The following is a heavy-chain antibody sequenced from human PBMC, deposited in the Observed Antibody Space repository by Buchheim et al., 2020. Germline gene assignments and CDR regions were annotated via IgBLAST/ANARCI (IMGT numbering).Heavy chain of an antibody. D-gene: IGHD3-22*01. Sequence: QLQLQESGPGLVKPSETLSLTCTVSGGSISSSSYYWGWIRQPPGKGLEWIGSIYYSGSTYYNPSLKSRVTISVDTSKNQFSLKLSSVTAADTAVYYCARRRLDYYDSSGYYYVEDYWGQGTL. J-gene: IGHJ4*02. CDR3: ARRRLDYYDSSGYYYVEDY. CDR1: GGSISSSSYY. V-gene: IGHV4-39*01. CDR2: IYYSGST.